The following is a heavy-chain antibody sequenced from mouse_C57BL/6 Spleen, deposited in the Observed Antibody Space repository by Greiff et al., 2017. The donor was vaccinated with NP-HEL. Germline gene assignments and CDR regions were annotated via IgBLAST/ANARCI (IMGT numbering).Heavy chain of an antibody. V-gene: IGHV1-69*01. J-gene: IGHJ4*01. CDR2: IDPSDSYT. D-gene: IGHD2-3*01. CDR3: TRTRWLLRGAMDD. Sequence: VQLQQPGAELVMPGASVKLSCKASGYTFTSYWMHWVKQRPGQGLEWIGEIDPSDSYTNYNQKFKGKSTLTVDKSSSTAYMQLSSLTSEDSAVYYCTRTRWLLRGAMDDWGQGTSVTVSS. CDR1: GYTFTSYW.